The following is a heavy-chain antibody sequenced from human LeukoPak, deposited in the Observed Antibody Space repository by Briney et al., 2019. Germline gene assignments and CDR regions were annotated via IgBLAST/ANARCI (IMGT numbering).Heavy chain of an antibody. Sequence: SETLSLTCAVYGGSFSGYYWSWIRQPPGKGLEWIGEINHSGSTNYNPSLKSRVTISVDTSKNQFSLKLSSVTAADTALYYCARLEKYYYDGTFDIWGQGTMVTVSS. D-gene: IGHD3-22*01. CDR1: GGSFSGYY. J-gene: IGHJ3*02. V-gene: IGHV4-34*01. CDR2: INHSGST. CDR3: ARLEKYYYDGTFDI.